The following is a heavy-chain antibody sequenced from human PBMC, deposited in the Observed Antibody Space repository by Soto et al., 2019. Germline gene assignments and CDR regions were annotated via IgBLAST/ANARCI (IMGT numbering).Heavy chain of an antibody. CDR3: AMLGGWSGGSNDMDV. Sequence: EVQLVESGGGLVQPGGSLRLSCAASGLIFSDYHMDWVRQAPGKGLEWVGRIRRKANSYTTEYAASVEGRCTISRDASKPSLYLQMNSLKTEDTAVYYCAMLGGWSGGSNDMDVWGQGTTVTVSS. CDR2: IRRKANSYTT. D-gene: IGHD6-19*01. CDR1: GLIFSDYH. V-gene: IGHV3-72*01. J-gene: IGHJ6*02.